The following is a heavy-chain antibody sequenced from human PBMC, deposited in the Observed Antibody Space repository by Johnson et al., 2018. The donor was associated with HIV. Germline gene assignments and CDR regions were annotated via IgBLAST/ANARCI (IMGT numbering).Heavy chain of an antibody. CDR1: GFTVSSNY. D-gene: IGHD2-15*01. V-gene: IGHV3-20*04. CDR3: ARGGVEGGFDS. CDR2: INWNGGST. Sequence: VQLVESGGGVVQPGRSLRLSCAASGFTVSSNYMSWVRQAPGKGLEWVSGINWNGGSTGYADSVKGRFTISRDNAKNSLYLQMNSLRVEDTAVYYCARGGVEGGFDSWGQGTMVTVSS. J-gene: IGHJ3*02.